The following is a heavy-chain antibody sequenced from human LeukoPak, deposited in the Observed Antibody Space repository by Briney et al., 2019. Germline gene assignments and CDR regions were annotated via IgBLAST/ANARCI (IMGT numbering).Heavy chain of an antibody. CDR2: IYYSGNT. J-gene: IGHJ4*02. D-gene: IGHD3/OR15-3a*01. CDR1: GVSISSSNSY. Sequence: PSETLSLTCTVSGVSISSSNSYWGWIRQPPGKGLEWIGSIYYSGNTYYNASLKSQVSITIDTSKNQFSLRLTSVTAADTAVYYCARQTGSGLFILPGGQGTLVTVSS. CDR3: ARQTGSGLFILP. V-gene: IGHV4-39*01.